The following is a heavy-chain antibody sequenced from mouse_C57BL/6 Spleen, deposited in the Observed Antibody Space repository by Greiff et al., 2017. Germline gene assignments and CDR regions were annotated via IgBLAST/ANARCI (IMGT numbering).Heavy chain of an antibody. J-gene: IGHJ1*03. D-gene: IGHD1-1*01. Sequence: DVKLVESGGDLVKPGGSLKLSCAASGFTFSSYGMSWVRQTPDKRLEWVATISSGGSYTYYPDSVKGRFTISRDNAKNTLYLQMNSLKSEDTAMYYCARTGTWGSSPHCDVGGTGTTVTVSS. CDR1: GFTFSSYG. CDR3: ARTGTWGSSPHCDV. CDR2: ISSGGSYT. V-gene: IGHV5-6*02.